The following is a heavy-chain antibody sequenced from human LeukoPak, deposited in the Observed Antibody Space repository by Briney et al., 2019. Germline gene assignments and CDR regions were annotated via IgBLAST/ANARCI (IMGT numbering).Heavy chain of an antibody. Sequence: PGGSLRLSCAASGFTFSDYGMHWVRQAPGKGLEWGAFIRYDGSDKYYADSVKGRFTTSRDNSKNTLYLQMNSLRAEDTAVYYCTKGYNFCIDVWGKGTTVTVSS. V-gene: IGHV3-30*02. CDR2: IRYDGSDK. J-gene: IGHJ6*03. D-gene: IGHD1-14*01. CDR3: TKGYNFCIDV. CDR1: GFTFSDYG.